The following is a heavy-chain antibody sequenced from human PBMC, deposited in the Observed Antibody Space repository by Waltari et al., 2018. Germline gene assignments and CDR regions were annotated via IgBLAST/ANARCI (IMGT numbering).Heavy chain of an antibody. J-gene: IGHJ5*02. CDR2: FNPDSGGT. Sequence: QVQLVQSGAEVKTPGASVKVSCKASGYIFTDYYIPWVRQAPGRGLEWVGRFNPDSGGTNYAQKFQGRVTMTTDTSITTAYMELSRLTSDDTALYYCVRGSGGYSWFDPWGQGTLLTVSS. D-gene: IGHD3-10*01. CDR3: VRGSGGYSWFDP. V-gene: IGHV1-2*06. CDR1: GYIFTDYY.